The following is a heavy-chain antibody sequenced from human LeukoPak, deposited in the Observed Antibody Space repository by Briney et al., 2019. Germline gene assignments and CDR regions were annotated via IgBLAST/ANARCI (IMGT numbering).Heavy chain of an antibody. CDR2: MNPNSGNT. CDR1: GYTFTSYD. J-gene: IGHJ6*03. Sequence: ASVKVPCKASGYTFTSYDINWVRQATGQGLEWMGWMNPNSGNTGYAQKFQGRVTITRNTSISIAYMELSSLRSEDTAVYYCARARRLTFEYSSSAGVAWYYYYMDVWGKGTTVTVSS. D-gene: IGHD6-6*01. CDR3: ARARRLTFEYSSSAGVAWYYYYMDV. V-gene: IGHV1-8*03.